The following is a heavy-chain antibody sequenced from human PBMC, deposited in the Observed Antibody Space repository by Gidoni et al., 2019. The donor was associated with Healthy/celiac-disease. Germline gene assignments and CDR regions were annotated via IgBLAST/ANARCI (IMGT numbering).Heavy chain of an antibody. CDR3: AAGGGYSSSWNDLETHYYYGMDV. D-gene: IGHD6-13*01. V-gene: IGHV1-58*01. J-gene: IGHJ6*02. CDR1: GFTFTSSS. CDR2: SVVGSGNT. Sequence: QMQLVQSGPEVKKPGTSVKVSCKASGFTFTSSSVLWVPQARGQRLDWIGWSVVGSGNTNYAQKFQERVTITRDMSTSTAYMELSSLRSEDTAVYYCAAGGGYSSSWNDLETHYYYGMDVWGQGTTVTVSS.